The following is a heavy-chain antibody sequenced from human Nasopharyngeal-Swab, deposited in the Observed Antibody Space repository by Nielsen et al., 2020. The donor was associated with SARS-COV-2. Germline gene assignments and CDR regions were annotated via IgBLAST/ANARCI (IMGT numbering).Heavy chain of an antibody. CDR2: IYYSGST. J-gene: IGHJ4*02. D-gene: IGHD3-22*01. CDR3: ARDQIGDSSGYDFDY. V-gene: IGHV4-59*01. CDR1: GGSISSYY. Sequence: SETLSLTCTVSGGSISSYYWSWIRQPPGKGLEWIGYIYYSGSTNYNPSLKSRVTISVDTSKNQFSLKLSSVTAADTAVYYCARDQIGDSSGYDFDYWGQGTLVTVSS.